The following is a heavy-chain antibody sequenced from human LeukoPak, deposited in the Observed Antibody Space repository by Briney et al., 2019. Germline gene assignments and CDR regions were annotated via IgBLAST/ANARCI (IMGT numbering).Heavy chain of an antibody. D-gene: IGHD6-19*01. V-gene: IGHV4-31*03. CDR1: GGSISSGGYY. J-gene: IGHJ4*02. Sequence: SETPSLTCTVSGGSISSGGYYWSWIRQHPGKGLEWIGYIYYSGSTYYNPSLKSRVTISVDTSKNQFSLKLSSVTAADTAVYYCAREVVVAGKGGFDYWGQGTLVTVSS. CDR2: IYYSGST. CDR3: AREVVVAGKGGFDY.